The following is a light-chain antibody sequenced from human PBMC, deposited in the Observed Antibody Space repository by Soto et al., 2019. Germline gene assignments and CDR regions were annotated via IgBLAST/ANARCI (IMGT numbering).Light chain of an antibody. V-gene: IGKV3-15*01. CDR3: QQYYNWPVT. J-gene: IGKJ4*01. Sequence: EILMTQSPATLSVSPGERVTFSCRASRGVSNRLAWYQHKPGQAPRLLISGASTGASGVPPRFSGSGSGKEFTLTVDSLKSEEIAVYYCQQYYNWPVTLGGGTKVDIK. CDR2: GAS. CDR1: RGVSNR.